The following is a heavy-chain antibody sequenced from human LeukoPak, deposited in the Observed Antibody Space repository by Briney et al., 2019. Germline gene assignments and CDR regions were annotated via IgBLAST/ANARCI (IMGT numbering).Heavy chain of an antibody. CDR3: ACRDLVSTSSGP. Sequence: GESLKISCEAFGYTFTNYWIGWVRQIPGKGLEWMGVIYPGDSRTRYNPSFQGQVTISADNSVNTAYLQWSSLKASDTAVYYCACRDLVSTSSGPRGQGTLVAVSS. CDR1: GYTFTNYW. J-gene: IGHJ5*02. CDR2: IYPGDSRT. D-gene: IGHD6-6*01. V-gene: IGHV5-51*01.